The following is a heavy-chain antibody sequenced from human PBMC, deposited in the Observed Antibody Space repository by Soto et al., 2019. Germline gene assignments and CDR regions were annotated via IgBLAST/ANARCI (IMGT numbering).Heavy chain of an antibody. CDR1: GFTFSSYG. D-gene: IGHD3-22*01. CDR2: ISYHGSDQ. CDR3: AKEVRYYYDSRGVDAFDI. Sequence: QVPLVESGGGVVQPGRSLRLSCAASGFTFSSYGMHWVRQAPGKGLEWVAVISYHGSDQYYADSVKGRYTISRDNSKNTVHLQMNILRAEDTAVYYCAKEVRYYYDSRGVDAFDIWGQGTVVTVSS. V-gene: IGHV3-30*18. J-gene: IGHJ3*02.